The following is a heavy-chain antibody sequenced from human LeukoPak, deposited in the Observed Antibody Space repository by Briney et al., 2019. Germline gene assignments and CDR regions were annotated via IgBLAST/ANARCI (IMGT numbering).Heavy chain of an antibody. D-gene: IGHD2-2*01. CDR1: GFTFSTYA. J-gene: IGHJ6*03. Sequence: GGSLRLSCAASGFTFSTYAIRWVRQAPGKGLEWVAVISFDGVNTFYADSVKGRFTISRDNSNNTVYLQMNNLRPEDTAVFYCARGQGYESYYYMDVWGKGTTVSVSS. CDR2: ISFDGVNT. CDR3: ARGQGYESYYYMDV. V-gene: IGHV3-30*04.